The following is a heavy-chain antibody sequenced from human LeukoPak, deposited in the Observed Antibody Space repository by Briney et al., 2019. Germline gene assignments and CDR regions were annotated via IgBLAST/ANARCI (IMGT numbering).Heavy chain of an antibody. CDR3: ARGYFDNSGYSNPFDY. Sequence: SETLSLTCTVSGASISSSYWSWIRQPPGKGLEWIGYIYYSGNTNYNPSLKSRVTISIDTSKNQFSLKLSSVTAADTAVYYCARGYFDNSGYSNPFDYWGQGTLVTVSS. CDR1: GASISSSY. CDR2: IYYSGNT. V-gene: IGHV4-59*01. D-gene: IGHD3-22*01. J-gene: IGHJ4*02.